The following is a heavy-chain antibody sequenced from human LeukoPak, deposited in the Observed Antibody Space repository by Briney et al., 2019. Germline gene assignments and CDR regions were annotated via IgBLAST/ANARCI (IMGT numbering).Heavy chain of an antibody. CDR2: VRERSPSP. D-gene: IGHD3-10*01. J-gene: IGHJ4*02. CDR3: ARYDGGSGPFDY. V-gene: IGHV3-23*01. Sequence: GGSLRLSCAASGFSFSGEAMSWVRQAPGRGLEWVSSVRERSPSPTYADSVKGRFTISRDNSKNTLYLQMNSLRAEDTAVYYCARYDGGSGPFDYWGQGTLVTVSS. CDR1: GFSFSGEA.